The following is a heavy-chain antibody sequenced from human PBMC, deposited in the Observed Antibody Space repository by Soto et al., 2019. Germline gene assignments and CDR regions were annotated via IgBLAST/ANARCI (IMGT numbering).Heavy chain of an antibody. V-gene: IGHV1-18*04. CDR2: ISAYNGNT. D-gene: IGHD3-10*01. CDR3: ARDTYYGSGSYYKTQTYYYYGMDV. CDR1: GYTFTSYG. J-gene: IGHJ6*02. Sequence: ASVKVSCKASGYTFTSYGISWMRQAPGQGLEWMGWISAYNGNTNYAQKLQGRVTMTTDTSTSTAYMELRSLRSDDTAVYYCARDTYYGSGSYYKTQTYYYYGMDVWGQGTTVTVSS.